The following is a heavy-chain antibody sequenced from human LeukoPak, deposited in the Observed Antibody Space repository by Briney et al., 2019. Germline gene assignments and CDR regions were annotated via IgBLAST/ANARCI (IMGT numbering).Heavy chain of an antibody. D-gene: IGHD2-8*02. CDR3: ARDLVGLTGDF. V-gene: IGHV3-23*01. J-gene: IGHJ4*02. Sequence: GGSLRLSCAASGFTFSSYAMSWVRQAPGKGLEWVSAISGSGGSTYYADSVKGRFTISRDNAKNTLYLQMNSLRAEDTAVYYCARDLVGLTGDFWGQGALVTVSS. CDR2: ISGSGGST. CDR1: GFTFSSYA.